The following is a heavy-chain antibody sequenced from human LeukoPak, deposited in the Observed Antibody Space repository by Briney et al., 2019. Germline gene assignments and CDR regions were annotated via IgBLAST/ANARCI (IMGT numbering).Heavy chain of an antibody. CDR3: AKEGYSRGYYSYYYMDV. CDR1: GFKFSSYS. V-gene: IGHV3-21*01. J-gene: IGHJ6*03. Sequence: GGSLRLSCAASGFKFSSYSMNWVRQAPGKGLEWVSSISGSSSYIYYADSVKGRFTISRDNSKNTLYVQMNSLRAEDTAVYYCAKEGYSRGYYSYYYMDVWGKGTTVTVSS. D-gene: IGHD6-13*01. CDR2: ISGSSSYI.